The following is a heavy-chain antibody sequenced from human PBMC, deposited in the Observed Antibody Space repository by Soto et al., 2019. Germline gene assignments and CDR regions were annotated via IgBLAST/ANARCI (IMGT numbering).Heavy chain of an antibody. J-gene: IGHJ5*02. CDR2: ISAYNGNT. D-gene: IGHD1-26*01. CDR3: ARIVGADRRWFDP. V-gene: IGHV1-18*01. CDR1: GYIFTSYG. Sequence: ASVKVSCKASGYIFTSYGITWVRQAPGQGLEWMGWISAYNGNTNYAQKLQGRVTMTTDTSTSTAYMELRSLSSDDTAVYYCARIVGADRRWFDPWGQGTLVTVAS.